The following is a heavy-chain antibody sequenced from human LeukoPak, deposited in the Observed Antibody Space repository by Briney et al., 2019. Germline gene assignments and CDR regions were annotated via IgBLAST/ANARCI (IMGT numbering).Heavy chain of an antibody. CDR1: GFAFSSYA. J-gene: IGHJ6*03. CDR3: ARDPTLSYYYYYMDV. CDR2: ISYDGSNK. D-gene: IGHD4-11*01. V-gene: IGHV3-30-3*01. Sequence: GGSLRLSCAASGFAFSSYAMHWVRQAPGKGLEWVAVISYDGSNKYYADSVKGRFTISRDNSKNTLYLQMNSLRAEDTAVYYCARDPTLSYYYYYMDVWGKGTTVTVSS.